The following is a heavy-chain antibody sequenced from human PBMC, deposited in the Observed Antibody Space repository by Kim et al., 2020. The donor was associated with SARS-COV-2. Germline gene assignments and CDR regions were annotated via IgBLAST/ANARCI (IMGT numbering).Heavy chain of an antibody. J-gene: IGHJ4*02. Sequence: YYADSVKGRFTISRDNSKNTLYLQMNSLRAEDTAVYYCAKIGVTAGDFDYWGQGTLVTVSS. D-gene: IGHD2-21*02. CDR3: AKIGVTAGDFDY. V-gene: IGHV3-30*02.